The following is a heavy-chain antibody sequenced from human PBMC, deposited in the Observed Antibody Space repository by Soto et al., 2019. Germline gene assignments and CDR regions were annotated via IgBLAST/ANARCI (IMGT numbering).Heavy chain of an antibody. CDR3: VAPRAPVPHTRYFDP. CDR2: LWSAGLT. D-gene: IGHD1-1*01. Sequence: GGSLRLSCAASGFTVSSKYMTWVRQAPGKGLEWVSILWSAGLTYYADSVKGRFTISRDNSKNTLYLQMNSLRAEDSAVYYCVAPRAPVPHTRYFDPWGQGTPVTVSS. V-gene: IGHV3-53*01. CDR1: GFTVSSKY. J-gene: IGHJ5*02.